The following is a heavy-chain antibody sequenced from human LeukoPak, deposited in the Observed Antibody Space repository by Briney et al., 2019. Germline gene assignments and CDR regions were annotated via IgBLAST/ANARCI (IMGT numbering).Heavy chain of an antibody. V-gene: IGHV4-59*01. CDR1: GGSISSFY. CDR3: ARVRNQYDSSGFYAFDS. D-gene: IGHD3-22*01. J-gene: IGHJ4*02. CDR2: IYYSGRT. Sequence: PSETLSLTCTVSGGSISSFYWSWIRQPPGKRLEWIGFIYYSGRTNYNPSLKSRVTISVDTSQNQFSLKLSSATAADTAVYYCARVRNQYDSSGFYAFDSWGQGTLVTVSS.